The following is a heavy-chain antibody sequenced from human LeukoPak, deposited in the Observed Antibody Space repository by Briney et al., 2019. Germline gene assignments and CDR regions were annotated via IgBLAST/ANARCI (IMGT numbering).Heavy chain of an antibody. Sequence: GGSLRLSXAASGFTVRNYAMSWVRRAPGKGLEWVSAISASGGRTEYTDSGKGRFTISRDSSKNTLHLQMNSLRVEDTAVYYCAKGTYSDHPHYMDVWGKGTTVTVSS. CDR1: GFTVRNYA. CDR3: AKGTYSDHPHYMDV. J-gene: IGHJ6*03. V-gene: IGHV3-23*01. D-gene: IGHD4-17*01. CDR2: ISASGGRT.